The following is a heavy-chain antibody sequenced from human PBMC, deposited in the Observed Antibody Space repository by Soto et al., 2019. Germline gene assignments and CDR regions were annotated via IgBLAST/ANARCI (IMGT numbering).Heavy chain of an antibody. CDR2: ISYDGSNK. CDR3: AKDLATVTKRVRYYYYGMDV. Sequence: QVQLVESGGGVVQPGRSLRLSCAASGFTFSSYDLHWVRQAPGKVLEWVAVISYDGSNKYYADSVKGRFTISRDISKNTLYLQMNSLRAEDTAVYYCAKDLATVTKRVRYYYYGMDVCGQGTTVTVS. CDR1: GFTFSSYD. J-gene: IGHJ6*02. D-gene: IGHD4-17*01. V-gene: IGHV3-30*18.